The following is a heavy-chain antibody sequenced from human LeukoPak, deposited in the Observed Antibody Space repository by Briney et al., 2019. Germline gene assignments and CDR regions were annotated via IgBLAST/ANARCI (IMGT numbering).Heavy chain of an antibody. V-gene: IGHV3-9*01. CDR1: GFTFDDYA. Sequence: GGSLRLSCAASGFTFDDYAMHWVRQAPGKGLEWVSGISWNSGSIGYADSVKGRFTISRDNAKNSLYLQMNSLRAEDTALYYCAKDESGGRYYGMDVWRQGTTVTVSS. J-gene: IGHJ6*02. CDR2: ISWNSGSI. CDR3: AKDESGGRYYGMDV. D-gene: IGHD2-15*01.